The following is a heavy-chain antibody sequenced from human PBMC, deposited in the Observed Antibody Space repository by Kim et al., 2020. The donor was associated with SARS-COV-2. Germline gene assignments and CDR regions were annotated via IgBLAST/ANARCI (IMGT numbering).Heavy chain of an antibody. Sequence: GGSLRLSCAASGFTFSSYGMHWVRQAPGKGLEWVAVISYDGINKYYADSVKGRFTISRDNSKNTLYLQMNSLRAEDTAVYYCAKTGREIGSSWYGGTYFDYWGQGTLVTVSS. CDR1: GFTFSSYG. V-gene: IGHV3-30*18. J-gene: IGHJ4*02. D-gene: IGHD6-13*01. CDR2: ISYDGINK. CDR3: AKTGREIGSSWYGGTYFDY.